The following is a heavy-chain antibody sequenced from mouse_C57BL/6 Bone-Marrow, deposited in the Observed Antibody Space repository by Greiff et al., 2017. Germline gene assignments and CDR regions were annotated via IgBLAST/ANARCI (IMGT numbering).Heavy chain of an antibody. CDR1: GFTFSDFY. V-gene: IGHV7-1*01. Sequence: EVMLMESGGGLVQSGRSLRLSCATSGFTFSDFYMEWVRQAPGKGLEWIAASRNKANDYTTEYSASVKGRFIVSRDTSQSILYLQMNALRAEDTAIYYCARDGYDGYYGWFAYWGQGTLVTVSA. CDR2: SRNKANDYTT. D-gene: IGHD2-3*01. CDR3: ARDGYDGYYGWFAY. J-gene: IGHJ3*01.